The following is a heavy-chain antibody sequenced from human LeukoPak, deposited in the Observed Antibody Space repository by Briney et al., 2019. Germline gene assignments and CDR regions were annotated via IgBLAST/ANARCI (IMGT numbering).Heavy chain of an antibody. V-gene: IGHV1-69*01. D-gene: IGHD2-21*02. CDR1: GGTFSSYA. Sequence: GSSVKVSFKASGGTFSSYAISWVRQAPGQGLEWMGGIIPIFGTANYAQKFQGRVTITADESTSTAYMELSSLRSEDTAVYYCARVDTGGVTGSLTLDYWSQGTLVTVSS. J-gene: IGHJ4*02. CDR3: ARVDTGGVTGSLTLDY. CDR2: IIPIFGTA.